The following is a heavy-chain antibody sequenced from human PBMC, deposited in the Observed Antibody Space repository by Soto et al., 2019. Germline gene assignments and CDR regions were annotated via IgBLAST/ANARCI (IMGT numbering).Heavy chain of an antibody. Sequence: EVQLVESGGGLVQPGGYLRLSCAASGFTFSSYWMHWVRQAPEKGLMWVSHINSDGSSTTYADSVKGRFTISRDNAKNTLFLQMNSLRADDTAVYYCVRDDVGVGIDSWCLGTLVTVSS. CDR2: INSDGSST. V-gene: IGHV3-74*01. J-gene: IGHJ4*02. CDR3: VRDDVGVGIDS. CDR1: GFTFSSYW. D-gene: IGHD1-26*01.